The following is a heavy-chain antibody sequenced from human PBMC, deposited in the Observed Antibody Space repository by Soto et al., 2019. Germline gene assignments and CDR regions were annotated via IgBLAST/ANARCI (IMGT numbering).Heavy chain of an antibody. CDR1: GYTLTELS. J-gene: IGHJ3*02. CDR2: FDPEDGET. V-gene: IGHV1-24*01. D-gene: IGHD3-16*02. CDR3: ATAYKRLRLGELSLLAFDI. Sequence: GASVKVSCKVSGYTLTELSMHWVRQAPGKGLEWMGGFDPEDGETIYAQKFQGRVTMTGDTSTDTAYMELSSLRSEDTAVYYCATAYKRLRLGELSLLAFDIWGQGTMVTVSS.